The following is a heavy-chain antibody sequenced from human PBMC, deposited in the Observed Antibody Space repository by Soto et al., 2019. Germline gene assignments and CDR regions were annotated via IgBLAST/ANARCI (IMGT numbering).Heavy chain of an antibody. CDR2: ISAHHGDT. D-gene: IGHD4-17*01. J-gene: IGHJ5*02. CDR1: GYTFTSYG. Sequence: QVRLVQSGSEVKKPGASVKLSCKASGYTFTSYGFSWVRQAPGQGLEWVGWISAHHGDTNYAQKFQGRVTMTTDTSTSTAYMELRSLRSDDTAVYYCARDTMVTSNWFDTWGQGTLVTVSS. V-gene: IGHV1-18*01. CDR3: ARDTMVTSNWFDT.